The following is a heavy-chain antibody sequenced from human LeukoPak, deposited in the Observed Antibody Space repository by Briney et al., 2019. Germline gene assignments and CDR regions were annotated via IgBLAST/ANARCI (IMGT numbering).Heavy chain of an antibody. V-gene: IGHV4-59*01. D-gene: IGHD5-18*01. J-gene: IGHJ4*02. CDR1: GGSISNYY. Sequence: KPSETLSLXCSFSGGSISNYYWRWVRQPPGKGLEWIGYIYYSGSTDYNPSLKSRVTISIDTSKNHFSLRLSSVTAADTASYYCARGYAYGPNYYFDYWGQGTLVTVSS. CDR3: ARGYAYGPNYYFDY. CDR2: IYYSGST.